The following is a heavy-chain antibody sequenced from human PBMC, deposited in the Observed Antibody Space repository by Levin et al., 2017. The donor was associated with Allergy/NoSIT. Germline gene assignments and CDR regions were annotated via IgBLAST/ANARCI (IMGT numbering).Heavy chain of an antibody. CDR2: IYSGGST. D-gene: IGHD6-13*01. V-gene: IGHV3-53*01. Sequence: GESLKISCAASGFTVSSHYMSWVRQAPGKGLEWVSVIYSGGSTYYADSVKGRFTISRDNSKNTLYLQMNSLRAEDTAVYYCARVRRGRYSSSWYNSYFDYWGQGTLVTVSS. J-gene: IGHJ4*02. CDR1: GFTVSSHY. CDR3: ARVRRGRYSSSWYNSYFDY.